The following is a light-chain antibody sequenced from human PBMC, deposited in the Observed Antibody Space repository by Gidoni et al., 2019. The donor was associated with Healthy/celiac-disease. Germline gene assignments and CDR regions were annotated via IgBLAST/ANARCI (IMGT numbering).Light chain of an antibody. CDR3: QQYNSYQYT. CDR2: KAS. CDR1: QSISSW. Sequence: EIQMTQSPSTLSASVGDRVTITCRASQSISSWLAWYQQKPGKAPKLLIYKASSLDSGVPSRFSGSGSGTEFTLTISSLQPDDFATYYCQQYNSYQYTFGQGTKLEIK. V-gene: IGKV1-5*03. J-gene: IGKJ2*01.